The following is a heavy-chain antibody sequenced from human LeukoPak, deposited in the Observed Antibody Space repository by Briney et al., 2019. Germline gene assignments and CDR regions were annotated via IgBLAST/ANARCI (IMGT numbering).Heavy chain of an antibody. CDR3: ARDEQLWNLYYYYGMDV. CDR2: ISDSSTYT. V-gene: IGHV3-11*06. D-gene: IGHD5-18*01. Sequence: GGSLRLSCAASGFTFSDYYMSWIRQAPGKGLEWVSYISDSSTYTNYADSVKKGRFTISRDNAKNSLYLQMNSLRAEDTAVYYCARDEQLWNLYYYYGMDVWGQGTTVTVSS. CDR1: GFTFSDYY. J-gene: IGHJ6*02.